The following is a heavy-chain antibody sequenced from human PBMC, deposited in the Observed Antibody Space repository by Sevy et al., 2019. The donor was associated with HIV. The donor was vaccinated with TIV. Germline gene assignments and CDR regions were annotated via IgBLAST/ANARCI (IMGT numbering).Heavy chain of an antibody. V-gene: IGHV1-8*01. Sequence: ASVKVSCKASGYTFTSYDINWVRQATGQVLEWMGWMNPNSGNTGYAQKFQGRVTMTRNTSISTAYMELSSLRSEDTAVYYCARGRFNDFWSGYYIGGFDPWGQGTLVTVSS. CDR1: GYTFTSYD. CDR2: MNPNSGNT. D-gene: IGHD3-3*01. CDR3: ARGRFNDFWSGYYIGGFDP. J-gene: IGHJ5*02.